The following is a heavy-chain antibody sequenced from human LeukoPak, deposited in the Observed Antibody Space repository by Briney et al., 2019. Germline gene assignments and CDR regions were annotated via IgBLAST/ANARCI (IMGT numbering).Heavy chain of an antibody. J-gene: IGHJ4*02. V-gene: IGHV4-30-2*01. CDR3: ARVRGVIVGPFHY. CDR1: GGSISSGGYS. D-gene: IGHD3-10*01. Sequence: PSETLSLTCAVSGGSISSGGYSWSWIRQPPGKGLEWIGYIYHSGSTYYNPSLKSRVTISVDRSKNQFSLKLSSVTAADTAVYYCARVRGVIVGPFHYWGQGTLVTVSS. CDR2: IYHSGST.